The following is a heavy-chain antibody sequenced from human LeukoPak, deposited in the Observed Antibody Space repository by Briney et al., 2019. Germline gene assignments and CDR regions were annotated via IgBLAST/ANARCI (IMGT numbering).Heavy chain of an antibody. D-gene: IGHD6-6*01. CDR3: ARDRDSSSSEAYYYYYYMDV. CDR2: FYYGGIT. Sequence: PSETLSLTCTVSGASITTTLYYWVWARQSPGKGLEWIGSFYYGGITYYNPSLKSRVTISVDTSKNQFSLKLSSVTAADTAVYYCARDRDSSSSEAYYYYYYMDVWGKGTTVTVSS. CDR1: GASITTTLYY. J-gene: IGHJ6*03. V-gene: IGHV4-39*07.